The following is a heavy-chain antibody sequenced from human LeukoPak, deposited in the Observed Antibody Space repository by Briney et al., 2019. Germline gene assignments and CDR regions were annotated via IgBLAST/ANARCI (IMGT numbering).Heavy chain of an antibody. CDR2: IYYSGST. V-gene: IGHV4-59*01. CDR3: ARGQWLAYEYYFDY. CDR1: GGSISSYY. Sequence: SETLSLTCTVSGGSISSYYWSWIRQPPGKGLEWIGYIYYSGSTNYNPSLKSRVTISVDTSKNQFSLKLSSVTAADTAVYYCARGQWLAYEYYFDYWGQEPWSPSPQ. J-gene: IGHJ4*01. D-gene: IGHD6-19*01.